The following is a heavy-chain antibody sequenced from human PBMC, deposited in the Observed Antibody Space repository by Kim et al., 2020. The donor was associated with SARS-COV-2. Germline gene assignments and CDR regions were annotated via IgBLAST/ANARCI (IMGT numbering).Heavy chain of an antibody. D-gene: IGHD5-18*01. V-gene: IGHV3-33*08. CDR2: IWYDGSNK. CDR1: GFTFSSYG. Sequence: GGSLRLSCAASGFTFSSYGMHWVRQAPGKGLEWVAVIWYDGSNKYYADSVKGRFTISRDNSKNTLYLQMNSLRAEDTAVYYCARGETAMGPGGMDVWGQGTTVTVSS. J-gene: IGHJ6*02. CDR3: ARGETAMGPGGMDV.